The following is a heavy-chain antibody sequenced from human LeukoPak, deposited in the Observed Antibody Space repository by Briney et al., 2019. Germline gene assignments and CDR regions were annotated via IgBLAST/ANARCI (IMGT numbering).Heavy chain of an antibody. D-gene: IGHD3-22*01. CDR3: ARAVVVNTFDY. CDR2: IYYSGST. J-gene: IGHJ4*02. CDR1: GGSISSGDYY. V-gene: IGHV4-30-4*01. Sequence: SQTLSLTCTVSGGSISSGDYYWSWLRQPPGKGLEWIGYIYYSGSTYYNPSLKSRVTISVDTSKNQFSLKLSSVTAADTAVYYCARAVVVNTFDYWGQGTLVTVSS.